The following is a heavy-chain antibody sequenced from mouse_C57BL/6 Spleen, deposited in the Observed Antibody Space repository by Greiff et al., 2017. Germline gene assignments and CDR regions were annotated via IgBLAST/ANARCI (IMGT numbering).Heavy chain of an antibody. J-gene: IGHJ1*03. CDR2: ISSGSSTI. V-gene: IGHV5-17*01. CDR3: ARREGLYYYGPYWYFDV. D-gene: IGHD1-1*01. CDR1: GFTFSDYG. Sequence: EVQGVESGGGLVKPGGSLKLSCAASGFTFSDYGMHWVRQAPEKGLEWVAYISSGSSTIYYADTVKGRFTISRDNAKNTLFLQMTSLRSEDTAMYYCARREGLYYYGPYWYFDVWGTGTTVTVSS.